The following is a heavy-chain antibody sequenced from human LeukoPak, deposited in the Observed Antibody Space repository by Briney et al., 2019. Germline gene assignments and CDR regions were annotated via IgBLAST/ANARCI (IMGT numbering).Heavy chain of an antibody. CDR1: GGSFSGYY. CDR2: INHSVST. Sequence: SETLSLTCAVYGGSFSGYYWSWIRQPPGKGLEWIGEINHSVSTNYNPSLKSRVTISVDTSKNQFSLKLSSVTAADTAVYYCARGTIPLIAAAPYYYYGMDVWGQGTTVTVSS. J-gene: IGHJ6*02. CDR3: ARGTIPLIAAAPYYYYGMDV. D-gene: IGHD6-13*01. V-gene: IGHV4-34*01.